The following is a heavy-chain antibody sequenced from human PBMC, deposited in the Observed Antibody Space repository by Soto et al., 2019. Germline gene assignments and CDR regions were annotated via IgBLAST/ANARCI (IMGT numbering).Heavy chain of an antibody. CDR2: IYYTGST. CDR3: ARQKSRGYDPDGSDI. Sequence: QLQLQESGPGLVKPSETLSLTCTVSGGSIYSTNYYWGWIRQPPGKGLEWIGSIYYTGSTYYNPSLKSRVTISVDTSRNQFSLKLTSLTAADTGVYSCARQKSRGYDPDGSDIWGQGTMVSVSS. CDR1: GGSIYSTNYY. J-gene: IGHJ3*02. D-gene: IGHD5-12*01. V-gene: IGHV4-39*01.